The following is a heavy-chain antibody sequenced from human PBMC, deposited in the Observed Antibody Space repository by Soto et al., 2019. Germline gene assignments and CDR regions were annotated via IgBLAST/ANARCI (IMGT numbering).Heavy chain of an antibody. Sequence: ASVKVSCKASGYTFTSYAMHWVRQAPGQRLEWMGWINAGNGNTKYSQRFQGRVTITRDTSASTAYMELSSLRSEDTAVYYCARGYCSGGSCYSNGRYYYGMDVWGQGTTVTVSS. CDR1: GYTFTSYA. D-gene: IGHD2-15*01. CDR3: ARGYCSGGSCYSNGRYYYGMDV. V-gene: IGHV1-3*01. J-gene: IGHJ6*02. CDR2: INAGNGNT.